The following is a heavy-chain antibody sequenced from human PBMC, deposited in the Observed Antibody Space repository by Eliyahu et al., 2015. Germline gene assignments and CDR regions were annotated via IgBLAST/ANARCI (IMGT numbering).Heavy chain of an antibody. CDR3: ARQGPQGPTTGPADY. Sequence: QVQLQESGPGLVKPSETLSLTCAVSGYSISSGHYWGWMRQAPGKGLGRIGAIHRSGGTHYHPSLVSRVAMSVDTTKNQISLKMNSVTAADTAIYYCARQGPQGPTTGPADYWGRGTPVTVSS. V-gene: IGHV4-38-2*01. D-gene: IGHD1-14*01. J-gene: IGHJ4*02. CDR2: IHRSGGT. CDR1: GYSISSGHY.